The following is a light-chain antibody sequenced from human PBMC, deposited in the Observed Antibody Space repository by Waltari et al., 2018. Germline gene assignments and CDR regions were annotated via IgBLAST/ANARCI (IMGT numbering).Light chain of an antibody. CDR2: EAY. V-gene: IGLV2-14*01. CDR1: SRDVGGYNF. J-gene: IGLJ2*01. CDR3: SSYTSSSTGI. Sequence: QSALTQPASVSGSPGQSITISCTGTSRDVGGYNFVPWYQQHPGKGPKLISYEAYNRPSGVSCRFSGSKSGNTASLTISGLQAEDEADYYCSSYTSSSTGIFGGGTKLTVL.